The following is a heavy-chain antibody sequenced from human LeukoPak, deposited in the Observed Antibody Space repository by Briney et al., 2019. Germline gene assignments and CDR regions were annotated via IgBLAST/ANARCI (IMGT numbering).Heavy chain of an antibody. D-gene: IGHD2-8*01. Sequence: ASVKVSCKASGYAFTSYYMHWVRQAPGQGLEWMGIINPSGGSTSYAQKFQGRVTMTRDMSTSTVYMELSSLRSEDTAVYYCAREFAYSAAEVYAPNMDVGGKGTTVTVSS. CDR1: GYAFTSYY. CDR3: AREFAYSAAEVYAPNMDV. J-gene: IGHJ6*03. CDR2: INPSGGST. V-gene: IGHV1-46*01.